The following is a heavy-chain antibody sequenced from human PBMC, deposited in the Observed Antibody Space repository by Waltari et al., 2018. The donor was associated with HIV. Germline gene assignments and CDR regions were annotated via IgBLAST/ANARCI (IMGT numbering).Heavy chain of an antibody. Sequence: QVHLVQSGAAGEKPGAAGKVSCKVIGNTFTDYYIQWVRQAPGQGMEWGGRINPHSGATTNEQKFQGRVTMTRDTSINTAYMELSKLTTDDTAVYYCARGYSTGWADDYWGQGTLVTVSS. CDR1: GNTFTDYY. D-gene: IGHD6-19*01. CDR2: INPHSGAT. V-gene: IGHV1-2*06. J-gene: IGHJ4*02. CDR3: ARGYSTGWADDY.